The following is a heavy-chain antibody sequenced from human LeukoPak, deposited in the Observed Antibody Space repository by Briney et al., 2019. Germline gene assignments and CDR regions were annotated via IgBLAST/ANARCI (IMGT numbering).Heavy chain of an antibody. CDR2: IYTSGDT. J-gene: IGHJ4*02. Sequence: GGSLRLSCAASGVTVSGSYMSWVRQAPGKGLEWVSVIYTSGDTYYADSVKGRFTISRDSSKNTLYLQMNTLRTEDTAVYYCVRVRYSGSWFPVPNFNCWGQGTLVTVSS. CDR1: GVTVSGSY. CDR3: VRVRYSGSWFPVPNFNC. V-gene: IGHV3-66*01. D-gene: IGHD1-26*01.